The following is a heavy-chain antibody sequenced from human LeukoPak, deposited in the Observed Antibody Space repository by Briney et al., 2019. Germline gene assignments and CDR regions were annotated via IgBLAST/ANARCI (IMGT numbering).Heavy chain of an antibody. CDR2: INAGNGNT. CDR3: ARARLWFGEAYDAFDI. V-gene: IGHV1-3*01. Sequence: ASVKVSCKASGYTFTSYAMHWVRQAPGQRLEWMGWINAGNGNTKYSQKFQGRVTITRDTSASTAYMELSSLRSEDTAVYYCARARLWFGEAYDAFDIWGQGTMVTVSS. J-gene: IGHJ3*02. D-gene: IGHD3-10*01. CDR1: GYTFTSYA.